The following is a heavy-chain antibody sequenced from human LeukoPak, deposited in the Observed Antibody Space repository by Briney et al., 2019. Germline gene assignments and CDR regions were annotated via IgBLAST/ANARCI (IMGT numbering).Heavy chain of an antibody. CDR2: IKSDGSSI. CDR1: GFTFSTYW. J-gene: IGHJ4*02. D-gene: IGHD4-23*01. V-gene: IGHV3-74*03. Sequence: GGSLRLACAASGFTFSTYWMHWVRQAPGKGLVWVSRIKSDGSSIMYADSVRGRFTISRDNAKNTLYLQMNSLRAEDTAVYYCARDLDYGGRSNFDHWGQGTLVTDSS. CDR3: ARDLDYGGRSNFDH.